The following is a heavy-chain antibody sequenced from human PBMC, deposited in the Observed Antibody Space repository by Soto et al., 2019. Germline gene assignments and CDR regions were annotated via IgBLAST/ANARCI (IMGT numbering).Heavy chain of an antibody. V-gene: IGHV4-34*01. CDR2: INHSGST. Sequence: SETLSLTCAVYGGSFSGYYWSWIRQPPGKGLEWIGEINHSGSTNYNPSLKSRVTISVDTSKNQFSLKLSSVTAADTAVYYCARGGFIAARHNWFDPWGQGTRVTVSS. D-gene: IGHD6-6*01. J-gene: IGHJ5*02. CDR3: ARGGFIAARHNWFDP. CDR1: GGSFSGYY.